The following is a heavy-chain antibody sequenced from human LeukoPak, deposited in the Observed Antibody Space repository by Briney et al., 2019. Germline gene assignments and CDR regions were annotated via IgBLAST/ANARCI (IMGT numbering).Heavy chain of an antibody. Sequence: PGGSLRLSCAASGFTFSSYGMHWVRQAPGKGLEWVAVIWYDGSNKYYADSVKGRFTISRDNSKNTLYLQMNSLRAEDTAVYYCARDRLRYCSGGSCWYWFDPWGQGTLVTVSS. V-gene: IGHV3-33*01. CDR3: ARDRLRYCSGGSCWYWFDP. J-gene: IGHJ5*02. D-gene: IGHD2-15*01. CDR2: IWYDGSNK. CDR1: GFTFSSYG.